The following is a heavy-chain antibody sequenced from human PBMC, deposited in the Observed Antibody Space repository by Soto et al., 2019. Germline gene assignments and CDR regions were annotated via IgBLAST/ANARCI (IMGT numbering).Heavy chain of an antibody. CDR3: ARAFGRFKY. D-gene: IGHD3-10*01. CDR2: IDGSGTTK. CDR1: GFTFNDFE. J-gene: IGHJ4*02. V-gene: IGHV3-48*03. Sequence: EVQLLESGGGLVQPGGSLRLSCGVSGFTFNDFEMNWVRQAPGKGLEWLAYIDGSGTTKKYADSVRGRFTISRDNPNNSLFLQRSSLSAALSSIYYCARAFGRFKYWGQGTLVSVSA.